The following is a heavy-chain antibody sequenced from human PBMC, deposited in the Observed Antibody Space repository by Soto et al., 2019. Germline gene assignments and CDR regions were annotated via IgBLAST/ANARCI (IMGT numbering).Heavy chain of an antibody. CDR1: GAPITSGAYS. Sequence: QLQLRESGSGLVKPSQTLSLTCTVSGAPITSGAYSWSWIRQPPGKGLEWSGFIYQSGSTHHNPSPKSRVTISGDRSKNHFSLQLTSLTAADTAVYYCARDMSGCSSSDCYLSGWFDPWGPGTLVTVSS. CDR3: ARDMSGCSSSDCYLSGWFDP. V-gene: IGHV4-30-2*01. CDR2: IYQSGST. J-gene: IGHJ5*02. D-gene: IGHD2-21*02.